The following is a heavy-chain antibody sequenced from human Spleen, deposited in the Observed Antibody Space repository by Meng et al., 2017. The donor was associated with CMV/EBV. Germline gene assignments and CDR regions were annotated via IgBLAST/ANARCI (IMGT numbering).Heavy chain of an antibody. D-gene: IGHD3-9*01. CDR3: ARDLPLTGSWFDP. CDR1: GFTFDDYG. CDR2: INWNGGST. Sequence: GESLKISCAASGFTFDDYGMSWVRQAPGKGLEWVSGINWNGGSTGYAVSVKGRFTISRDNAKNSLYLQMNSLRAEDTALYHYARDLPLTGSWFDPWGQGTLVTVSS. J-gene: IGHJ5*02. V-gene: IGHV3-20*01.